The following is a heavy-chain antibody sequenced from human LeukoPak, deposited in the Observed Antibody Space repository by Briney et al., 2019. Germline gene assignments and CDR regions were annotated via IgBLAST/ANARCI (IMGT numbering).Heavy chain of an antibody. V-gene: IGHV3-74*01. J-gene: IGHJ4*02. CDR2: ISPTGSTT. CDR1: GFSFSGHW. D-gene: IGHD6-6*01. Sequence: GGSLRLSCTASGFSFSGHWMHWARKLPGKGLVWVSRISPTGSTTSYADSVKGRFTVSRDNAKNTLYLQVNNLRAEDTAVYYCARGPNSNWSGLDFWGQGTLLTVSS. CDR3: ARGPNSNWSGLDF.